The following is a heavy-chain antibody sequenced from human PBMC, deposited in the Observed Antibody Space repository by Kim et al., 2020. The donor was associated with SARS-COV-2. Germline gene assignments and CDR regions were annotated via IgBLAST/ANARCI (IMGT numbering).Heavy chain of an antibody. CDR2: IDPSDSYT. CDR3: AINMYSRVPY. CDR1: AYSFTSYW. Sequence: GESLKISCKGSAYSFTSYWISWVRQMPGKGLEWMGRIDPSDSYTNYSPSFQGHVTISADKSISTAYLQWSSLKASDTAMYYCAINMYSRVPYWGQGTLVTVSS. J-gene: IGHJ4*02. D-gene: IGHD1-26*01. V-gene: IGHV5-10-1*01.